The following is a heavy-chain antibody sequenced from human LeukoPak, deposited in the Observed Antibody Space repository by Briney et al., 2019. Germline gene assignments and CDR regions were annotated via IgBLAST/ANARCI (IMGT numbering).Heavy chain of an antibody. Sequence: SETLSLTCAVYGGSFSGYYWSWIRQPPGKGLEWTGEINHSGSTNYNPSLKSRVTISVDTSKNQFSLKLSSVTAADTAVYYCARRVIYGSGSYHYTLWGQGTLVTVSS. CDR1: GGSFSGYY. D-gene: IGHD3-10*01. J-gene: IGHJ4*02. V-gene: IGHV4-34*01. CDR3: ARRVIYGSGSYHYTL. CDR2: INHSGST.